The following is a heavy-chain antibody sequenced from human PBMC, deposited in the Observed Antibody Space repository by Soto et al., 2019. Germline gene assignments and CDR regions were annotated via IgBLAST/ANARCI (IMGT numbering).Heavy chain of an antibody. D-gene: IGHD6-19*01. CDR1: GFTFSSYA. J-gene: IGHJ4*02. CDR2: ISGSGATT. CDR3: AKRGSGPGAVVSGTLLFTFDY. V-gene: IGHV3-23*01. Sequence: AGGSLRLSCAGSGFTFSSYAMSWVRQAPGKGLEWVSSISGSGATTDYADSVKGRFTISRDHTKNTLYLQMSSLRAEDTAVYYCAKRGSGPGAVVSGTLLFTFDYWGQGTLVTVSS.